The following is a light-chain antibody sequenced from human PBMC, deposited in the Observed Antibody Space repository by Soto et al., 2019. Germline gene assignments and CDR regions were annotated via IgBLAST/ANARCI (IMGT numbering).Light chain of an antibody. CDR3: QQYGSSPRST. CDR2: DAS. CDR1: QSVSSN. Sequence: EIVMTQSPATLSVSPGERATLSCRASQSVSSNLAWYQQKPGQAPRLLIYDASKRATGIPVRFSGSGSGTHFTLTISRLEPEDFALYYCQQYGSSPRSTFGQGTRLEIK. V-gene: IGKV3-20*01. J-gene: IGKJ5*01.